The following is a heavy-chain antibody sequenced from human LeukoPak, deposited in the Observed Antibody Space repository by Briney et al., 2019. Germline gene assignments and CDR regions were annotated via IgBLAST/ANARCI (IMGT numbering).Heavy chain of an antibody. Sequence: PGGSLRLSCATSGFTFRHYAMHWLRQAPGKGLEWVAVVSYDGAKIYYADPVKGGFAISTDNANSTLYLQMNNLTSDDTALYYCARARGAYLRYWGQGTLVTVSS. CDR3: ARARGAYLRY. V-gene: IGHV3-30*09. D-gene: IGHD3-16*01. CDR1: GFTFRHYA. J-gene: IGHJ4*02. CDR2: VSYDGAKI.